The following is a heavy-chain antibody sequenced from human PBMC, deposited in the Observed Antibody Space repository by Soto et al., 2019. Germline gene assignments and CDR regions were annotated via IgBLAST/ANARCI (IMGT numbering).Heavy chain of an antibody. Sequence: GASVKVSCKASGYTFTRYDINWVRQSTGQGLEWMGWMNPNSGNTGYAQKFQGRVTMTRNTSISTAYMELSSLRSEDTAVYYCANRYSGSLNAFAISGQGTMVTVSS. CDR2: MNPNSGNT. D-gene: IGHD1-26*01. J-gene: IGHJ3*02. CDR1: GYTFTRYD. V-gene: IGHV1-8*01. CDR3: ANRYSGSLNAFAI.